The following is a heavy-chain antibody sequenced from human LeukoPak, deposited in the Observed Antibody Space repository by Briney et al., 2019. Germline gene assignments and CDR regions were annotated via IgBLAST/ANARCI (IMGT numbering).Heavy chain of an antibody. D-gene: IGHD6-19*01. V-gene: IGHV3-48*03. CDR3: ASIHSGGY. CDR2: ISSSGSTI. CDR1: GFTFSSYE. Sequence: GGSLRLSCAASGFTFSSYEMNWVRQAPGEGLEWVSYISSSGSTIYNADSVKGRFTISRDNAKDSLYLQMNSLRAEDTAIYYCASIHSGGYWGQGTLVTVSS. J-gene: IGHJ4*02.